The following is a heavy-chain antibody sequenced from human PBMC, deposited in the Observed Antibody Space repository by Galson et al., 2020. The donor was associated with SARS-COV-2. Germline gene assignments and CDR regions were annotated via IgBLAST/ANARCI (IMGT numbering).Heavy chain of an antibody. CDR1: GYRFTSYW. CDR2: IYPGDSDT. D-gene: IGHD5-18*01. V-gene: IGHV5-51*01. Sequence: HGESLKISCKGSGYRFTSYWIGWVRQMPGKGLEWLGIIYPGDSDTRSSPSFQGQGTISADKSISTAYLQWSIPKASDTAMYYCARGQDRQVSYGYGFGDLRHWGHGTLVTVSS. CDR3: ARGQDRQVSYGYGFGDLRH. J-gene: IGHJ4*01.